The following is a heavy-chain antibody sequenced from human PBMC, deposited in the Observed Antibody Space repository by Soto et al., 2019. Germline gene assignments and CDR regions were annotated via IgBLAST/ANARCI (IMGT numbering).Heavy chain of an antibody. D-gene: IGHD2-8*02. CDR3: ARRHPGTGSI. CDR2: IHYSGKTN. J-gene: IGHJ3*01. V-gene: IGHV4-39*01. Sequence: QLQLQESGPGLVKPSETLSLTCTVSGGSISSSDDFWGWIRQSPGKGLEWIATIHYSGKTNYYNPPLKSRLPISGVSSKIQFSRRLSSVTAAYPAVHYCARRHPGTGSIGGQGTMVTVSS. CDR1: GGSISSSDDF.